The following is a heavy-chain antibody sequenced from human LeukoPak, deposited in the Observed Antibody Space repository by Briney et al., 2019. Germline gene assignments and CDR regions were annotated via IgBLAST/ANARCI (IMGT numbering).Heavy chain of an antibody. V-gene: IGHV1-2*02. D-gene: IGHD6-19*01. CDR2: INPNSGGT. J-gene: IGHJ4*02. Sequence: ASVKVSCKASGYTFTGYYMHWVRQAPGQGLEWMGWINPNSGGTNYAQKFQGRVTMTRDMSTSTVYMELSSLRSEDTAVYYCARDHRRYSSGWNFDYWGQGTLVTVSS. CDR3: ARDHRRYSSGWNFDY. CDR1: GYTFTGYY.